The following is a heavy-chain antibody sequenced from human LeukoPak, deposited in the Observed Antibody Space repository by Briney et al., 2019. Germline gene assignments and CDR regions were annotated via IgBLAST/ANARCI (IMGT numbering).Heavy chain of an antibody. J-gene: IGHJ4*02. Sequence: PSETLSLTCAVYGGSFSGYYWSWIRQPPGKGLEWIGEINHSGSTNYNPSLKSRVTISVDTSKNQFSLKLSSVTAADTAFYYCARDVGARLPGYWGQGILVTVSS. CDR2: INHSGST. D-gene: IGHD6-6*01. CDR3: ARDVGARLPGY. V-gene: IGHV4-34*01. CDR1: GGSFSGYY.